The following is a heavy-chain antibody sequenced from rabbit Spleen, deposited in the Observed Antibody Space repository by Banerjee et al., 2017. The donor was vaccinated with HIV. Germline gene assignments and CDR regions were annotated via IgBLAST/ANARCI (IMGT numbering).Heavy chain of an antibody. CDR3: ARGGKGGNGYLNL. CDR2: INIVTGKS. V-gene: IGHV1S45*01. CDR1: GVSLNDKDV. J-gene: IGHJ4*01. Sequence: QEQLVESGGGLVKPEGSLTLTCKASGVSLNDKDVMCWVRQAPGKGLEWIACINIVTGKSVYASWAKGRFTISKTSSTTVTLQMTSLTVADTATYFCARGGKGGNGYLNLWGPGTLVTVS. D-gene: IGHD1-1*01.